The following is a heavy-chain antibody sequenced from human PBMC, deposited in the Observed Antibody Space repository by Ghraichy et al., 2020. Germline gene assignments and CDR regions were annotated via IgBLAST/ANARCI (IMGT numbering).Heavy chain of an antibody. CDR2: ISAYNGNT. CDR1: GYTFTSYG. Sequence: ASVKVSCKASGYTFTSYGLSWVRQAPGQGLEWMGCISAYNGNTNYAQKLQGRVTMTTDTFTSTAYMELRGLRSDDTAVYYCARGAVQGVMKWVDFWGQGTLVTVSS. V-gene: IGHV1-18*01. D-gene: IGHD3-10*01. CDR3: ARGAVQGVMKWVDF. J-gene: IGHJ4*02.